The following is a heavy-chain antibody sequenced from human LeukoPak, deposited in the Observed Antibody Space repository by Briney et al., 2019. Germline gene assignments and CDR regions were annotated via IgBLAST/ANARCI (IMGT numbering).Heavy chain of an antibody. CDR2: IYTSGST. CDR1: GGSISSYY. CDR3: AGSISVTAISYYYMDV. J-gene: IGHJ6*03. Sequence: SETLSLTCTVSGGSISSYYWSWIRQPAGKGLEWIGRIYTSGSTNYNPSLKSRVTMSVDTSKNQFSLKLSSVTAADTAVYYCAGSISVTAISYYYMDVWGKGTTVTVSS. D-gene: IGHD2-21*02. V-gene: IGHV4-4*07.